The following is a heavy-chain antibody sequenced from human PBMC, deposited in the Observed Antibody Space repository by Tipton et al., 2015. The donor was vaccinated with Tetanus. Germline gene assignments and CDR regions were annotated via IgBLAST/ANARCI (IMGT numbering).Heavy chain of an antibody. CDR3: AREADCSGGSCFSGDFDT. V-gene: IGHV3-33*01. CDR1: GFIFSSYG. J-gene: IGHJ4*02. Sequence: SLRLSCAASGFIFSSYGIHWARQAPGKGLEWLAGSWYDGTDKYYADSVKGRFTISRDNSKNTLYLQMNSLRAEDTALYYCAREADCSGGSCFSGDFDTWGQGTQVTVSS. CDR2: SWYDGTDK. D-gene: IGHD2-15*01.